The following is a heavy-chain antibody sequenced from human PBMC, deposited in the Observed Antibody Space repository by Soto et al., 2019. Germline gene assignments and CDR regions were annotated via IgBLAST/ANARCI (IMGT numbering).Heavy chain of an antibody. D-gene: IGHD2-15*01. J-gene: IGHJ6*02. V-gene: IGHV4-39*01. Sequence: PSETLSLTCTVSGVSISSSSYYWGWIRQPSGKGLEWIGSIFYSGSTYYNPSLKSRVTISVDTSKNQFSLKLSSVTAADTAVYYCARHLTYCSAGSCYSDFPYYGMDVWGQGTTVTVSS. CDR1: GVSISSSSYY. CDR3: ARHLTYCSAGSCYSDFPYYGMDV. CDR2: IFYSGST.